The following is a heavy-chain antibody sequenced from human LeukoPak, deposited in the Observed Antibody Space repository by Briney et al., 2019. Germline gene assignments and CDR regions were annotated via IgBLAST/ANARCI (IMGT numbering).Heavy chain of an antibody. CDR1: GGTFSSYA. Sequence: GASVKVSCKASGGTFSSYAISWVRQAPGQGLEWMGWINTNTGNPTYAQGFTGRFVFSLDTSVSTAYVQISSLKAEDTAVYYCARGVEEYNWSYAPGDYWGQGTLVTVSS. D-gene: IGHD1-20*01. J-gene: IGHJ4*02. CDR2: INTNTGNP. V-gene: IGHV7-4-1*02. CDR3: ARGVEEYNWSYAPGDY.